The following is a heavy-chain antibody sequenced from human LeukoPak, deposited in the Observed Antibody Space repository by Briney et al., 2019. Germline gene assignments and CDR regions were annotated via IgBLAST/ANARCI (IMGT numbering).Heavy chain of an antibody. D-gene: IGHD3-16*01. J-gene: IGHJ4*02. CDR2: ISGSGGST. Sequence: GGSLRLSCTASGFTFSSYAMSWVRQAPGKGLEWVSSISGSGGSTYYADSVKGRFTISRDNSRDTLYLKMNSLRAEDAAVYYCAKGYYDYVWGSYYFDYWGQGTLVTVSS. V-gene: IGHV3-23*01. CDR1: GFTFSSYA. CDR3: AKGYYDYVWGSYYFDY.